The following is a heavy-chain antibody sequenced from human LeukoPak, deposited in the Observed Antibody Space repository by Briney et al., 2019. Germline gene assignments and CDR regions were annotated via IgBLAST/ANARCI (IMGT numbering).Heavy chain of an antibody. D-gene: IGHD4-17*01. CDR2: ISTYNGNT. V-gene: IGHV1-18*01. J-gene: IGHJ4*02. CDR3: ARGDDYGDYWGLY. Sequence: ASVKVSCRASGYTFTKYGITWVRQAPGQGLEWMGWISTYNGNTNYAQKLQGRVTMTTDTSTSTAYMELRSLISDDAAVYYCARGDDYGDYWGLYWGQGTLVTVSS. CDR1: GYTFTKYG.